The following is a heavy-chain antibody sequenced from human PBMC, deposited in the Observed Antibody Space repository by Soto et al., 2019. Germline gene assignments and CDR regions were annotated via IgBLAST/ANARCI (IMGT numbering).Heavy chain of an antibody. D-gene: IGHD6-6*01. Sequence: QVQLQESGPGLVKPSQTLSLTCTVSGGSISSGDYYWSWIRQPPGKGLEWIGYIYYSGSTYYNPSLKSRVTISVDTSKNQCSLKLSSVTAADTAVYYCARGEAARPAPYYGMDVWGQGTTVTVSS. CDR1: GGSISSGDYY. CDR2: IYYSGST. V-gene: IGHV4-30-4*01. J-gene: IGHJ6*02. CDR3: ARGEAARPAPYYGMDV.